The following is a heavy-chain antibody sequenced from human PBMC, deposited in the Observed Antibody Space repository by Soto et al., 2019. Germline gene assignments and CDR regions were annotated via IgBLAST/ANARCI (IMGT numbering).Heavy chain of an antibody. D-gene: IGHD1-1*01. Sequence: GGSMRLSCAASGFTFCSYAMSWVRQAPGKGLEWVSAISGSGGSTYYADSVKGRFTISRDNSKNTLYLQMNSLRAEDTAVYYCAKAIVKRGSRMDVWGQGTTVTVSS. CDR1: GFTFCSYA. CDR3: AKAIVKRGSRMDV. V-gene: IGHV3-23*01. J-gene: IGHJ6*02. CDR2: ISGSGGST.